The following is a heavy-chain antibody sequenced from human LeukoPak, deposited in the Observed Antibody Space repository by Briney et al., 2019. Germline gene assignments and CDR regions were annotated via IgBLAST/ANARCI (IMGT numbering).Heavy chain of an antibody. D-gene: IGHD3-22*01. CDR2: ISSSSSHI. CDR1: GFTFSSYS. CDR3: ARENYYETSGLDY. J-gene: IGHJ4*02. V-gene: IGHV3-21*01. Sequence: GGSLRLSCAASGFTFSSYSMNWVRQAPGKGLEWVSSISSSSSHIYYADSVKGRFTISRDNAKNSLYLQMNSLRAEDTAVNYCARENYYETSGLDYWGQGALVTVSS.